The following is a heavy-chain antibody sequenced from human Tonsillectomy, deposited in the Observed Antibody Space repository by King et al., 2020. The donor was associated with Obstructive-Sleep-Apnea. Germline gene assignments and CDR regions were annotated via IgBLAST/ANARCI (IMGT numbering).Heavy chain of an antibody. D-gene: IGHD3-10*01. CDR3: TADEVDYYYAAAGDYD. Sequence: VQLVESGGGLVKPGGSLRLSCAASGNSLTYAWMSWVRQAPGTGLEWVGRIKCMSGGGKTDYAAPVKVRLTITRADSKNTMYLQMNRLKSADTAVYYCTADEVDYYYAAAGDYDWGQGTLVSVSS. CDR1: GNSLTYAW. CDR2: IKCMSGGGKT. J-gene: IGHJ4*02. V-gene: IGHV3-15*01.